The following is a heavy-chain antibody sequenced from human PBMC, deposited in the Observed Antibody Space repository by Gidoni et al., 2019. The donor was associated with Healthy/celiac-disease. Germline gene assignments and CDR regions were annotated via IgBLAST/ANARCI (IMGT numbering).Heavy chain of an antibody. CDR2: IYYSGST. V-gene: IGHV4-39*01. CDR3: AERDDSSGYYYH. D-gene: IGHD3-22*01. Sequence: RWWSTSIYYSGSTYYNPSLKSRVTISVDTSKNQFSLKLSSVTAADTAVYYCAERDDSSGYYYHWGQGTLVTVSS. J-gene: IGHJ5*02.